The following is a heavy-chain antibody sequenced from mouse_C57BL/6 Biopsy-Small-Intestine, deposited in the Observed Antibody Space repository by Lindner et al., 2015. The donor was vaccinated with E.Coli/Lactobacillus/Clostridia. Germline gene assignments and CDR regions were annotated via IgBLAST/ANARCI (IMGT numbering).Heavy chain of an antibody. V-gene: IGHV1-82*01. Sequence: VQLQESGPELVKPGASVKISCKASGYAFSSSWMNWVKQRPGKGLEWIGRIYPGDGDTNYNGKFKGKATLTADKSSSTAYMQLSGLTSEDSAVYFCAPTGNFDYWGQGTTLTVSS. CDR3: APTGNFDY. CDR2: IYPGDGDT. J-gene: IGHJ2*01. D-gene: IGHD4-1*02. CDR1: GYAFSSSW.